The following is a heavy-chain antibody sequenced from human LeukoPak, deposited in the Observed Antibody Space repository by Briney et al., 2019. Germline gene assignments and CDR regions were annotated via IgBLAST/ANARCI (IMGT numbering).Heavy chain of an antibody. J-gene: IGHJ4*02. CDR3: ARDQSGYSYGYDFDY. D-gene: IGHD5-18*01. CDR1: GYTFTSYG. V-gene: IGHV1-18*01. CDR2: ISAYNGNT. Sequence: ASVKVSCKASGYTFTSYGISWVRQAPGQGLEWMGWISAYNGNTNYAQKLQGRVTMTTDTSTSTAYMELRSLRSDDTAVYYCARDQSGYSYGYDFDYWGQGTLVTVSS.